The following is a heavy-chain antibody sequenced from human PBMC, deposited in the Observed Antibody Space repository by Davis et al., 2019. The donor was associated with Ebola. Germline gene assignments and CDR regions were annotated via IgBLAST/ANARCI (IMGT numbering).Heavy chain of an antibody. CDR1: GGSISSGDYY. J-gene: IGHJ6*02. Sequence: PSETLSLTCTVSGGSISSGDYYWSWIRQPPGKGLEWIGYIYYSGSTYYNPSLKSRVTISVDTSKNQFSLKLSSVTAADTAVYYCARTYYDFWSGYYNGMDVWGQGTTVTVSS. CDR3: ARTYYDFWSGYYNGMDV. V-gene: IGHV4-30-4*01. D-gene: IGHD3-3*01. CDR2: IYYSGST.